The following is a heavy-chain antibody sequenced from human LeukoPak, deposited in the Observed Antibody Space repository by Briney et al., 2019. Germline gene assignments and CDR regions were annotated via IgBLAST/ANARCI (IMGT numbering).Heavy chain of an antibody. CDR2: INHSGST. Sequence: SETLSLTCAVYGGSFSGYYWSWIRQPPGKGLEWTGEINHSGSTNYNPSLKSRVTISVDTSKNQFSLKLSSVTAADTAVYYCARARDYWGQGTLVTVSS. V-gene: IGHV4-34*01. J-gene: IGHJ4*02. CDR1: GGSFSGYY. CDR3: ARARDY.